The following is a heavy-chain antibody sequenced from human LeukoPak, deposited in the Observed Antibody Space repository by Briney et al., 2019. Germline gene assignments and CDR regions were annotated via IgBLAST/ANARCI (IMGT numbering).Heavy chain of an antibody. D-gene: IGHD6-6*01. Sequence: ASVKVSCKASGYTFTSYYMHWVRQAPGQGLEWMGIINLSAGSTSYPQKFQGRVTMTRDTSTSTVYMELSSLRSEDTAVYYCARETSRIAARLNVYYFDYWGQGTLVTVSS. CDR2: INLSAGST. CDR3: ARETSRIAARLNVYYFDY. CDR1: GYTFTSYY. V-gene: IGHV1-46*01. J-gene: IGHJ4*02.